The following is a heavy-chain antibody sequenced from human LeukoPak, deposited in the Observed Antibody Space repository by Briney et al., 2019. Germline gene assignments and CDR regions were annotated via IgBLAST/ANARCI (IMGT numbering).Heavy chain of an antibody. CDR2: IYYSGST. CDR1: GGSISSYY. Sequence: SETLSLTCTVSGGSISSYYWSWIRQPPGKGLEWIGYIYYSGSTNYNPSLKSRVTISVDTSKNQFSLKLSSVTAADTAVYYCARGKRLRIDYWGQGTLVTVSS. J-gene: IGHJ4*02. D-gene: IGHD4/OR15-4a*01. V-gene: IGHV4-59*12. CDR3: ARGKRLRIDY.